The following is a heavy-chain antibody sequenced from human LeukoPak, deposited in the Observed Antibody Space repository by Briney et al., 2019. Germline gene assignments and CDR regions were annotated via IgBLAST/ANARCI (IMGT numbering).Heavy chain of an antibody. CDR1: GGTFSSYA. J-gene: IGHJ4*02. CDR3: ARSTYYDFWSGYYN. V-gene: IGHV1-69*13. Sequence: SVKVTCKASGGTFSSYAISWVRQAPGQGLEWMGGIIPIFGTANYAQKFQGRVTITADESTSTAYMELSSLRSEDTAVYYCARSTYYDFWSGYYNWGQGTLVTVSS. CDR2: IIPIFGTA. D-gene: IGHD3-3*01.